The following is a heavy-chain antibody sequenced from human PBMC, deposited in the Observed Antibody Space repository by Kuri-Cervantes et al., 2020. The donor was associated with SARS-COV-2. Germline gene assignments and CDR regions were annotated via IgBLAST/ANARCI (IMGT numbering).Heavy chain of an antibody. Sequence: GESLKISCSASGFTFRSYSMMWVRQAPGKGLEWVASVSSTSNYIYYADSMKGRFTISRANATNSVFLQMNSLRAEDKAVYYCARGGDTAMVIYYYYYMDVWGQGTTVTVSS. J-gene: IGHJ6*03. CDR3: ARGGDTAMVIYYYYYMDV. CDR2: VSSTSNYI. D-gene: IGHD5-18*01. V-gene: IGHV3-21*01. CDR1: GFTFRSYS.